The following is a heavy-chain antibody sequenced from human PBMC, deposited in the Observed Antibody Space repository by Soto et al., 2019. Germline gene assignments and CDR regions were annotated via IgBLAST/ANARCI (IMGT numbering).Heavy chain of an antibody. Sequence: QVQLQESGPGLVKPSQTLSLTCTVSGGSISSGDYYWSWIRQPPGKGLEWIGYIYYSGSTYYNPSLKSRVTISVDTSKNQFSLKLSSVTAADTAVYYCARPLRGYSGYDSPDKDGMDVWGQGTTVTVSS. CDR2: IYYSGST. J-gene: IGHJ6*02. CDR3: ARPLRGYSGYDSPDKDGMDV. D-gene: IGHD5-12*01. CDR1: GGSISSGDYY. V-gene: IGHV4-30-4*01.